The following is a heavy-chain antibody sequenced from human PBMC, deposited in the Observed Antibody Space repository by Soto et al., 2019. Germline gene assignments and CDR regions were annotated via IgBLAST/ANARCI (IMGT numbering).Heavy chain of an antibody. Sequence: EVQLLESGGAWYKPGGSLSLSWAASGFTFSGYPWSGVRQPPGKGLEGVSAISGSGGSTYYADSVKGRFTISRDNSKNTLYLQMNSLRAEDTAVYYCAKGFKWVAARDDAFDIWGQGTMVTVSS. J-gene: IGHJ3*02. CDR2: ISGSGGST. D-gene: IGHD6-6*01. CDR3: AKGFKWVAARDDAFDI. V-gene: IGHV3-23*01. CDR1: GFTFSGYP.